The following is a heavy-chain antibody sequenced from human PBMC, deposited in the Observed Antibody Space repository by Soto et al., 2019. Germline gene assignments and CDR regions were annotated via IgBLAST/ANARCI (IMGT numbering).Heavy chain of an antibody. Sequence: QVQLVQSGAEVKKPGSSVKVSCKASGGTFSSYAISWVRQAPGQGLEWMGGIIPISGKANYAQKFQGRVTITADESTSTAYMEVSSLRSEDPAVYYCARSQGSSTSLEIYYYYYYGMDVWGQGTTVTVSS. D-gene: IGHD2-2*01. CDR1: GGTFSSYA. CDR2: IIPISGKA. J-gene: IGHJ6*02. V-gene: IGHV1-69*01. CDR3: ARSQGSSTSLEIYYYYYYGMDV.